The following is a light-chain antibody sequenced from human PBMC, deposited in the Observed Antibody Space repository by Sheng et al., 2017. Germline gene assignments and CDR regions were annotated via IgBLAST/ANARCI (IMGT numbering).Light chain of an antibody. V-gene: IGKV4-1*01. Sequence: DIVMTQSPDSLAVSLGERATINCKSSQSVLYSSNNKNYLAWYQQKLGQPPKLLIYWASTRESGVPDRFSGSGSGTDFTLTISSLRAEDVAVYYCQQYYSLPLTFGGGTKVEDQT. CDR3: QQYYSLPLT. J-gene: IGKJ4*01. CDR1: QSVLYSSNNKNY. CDR2: WAS.